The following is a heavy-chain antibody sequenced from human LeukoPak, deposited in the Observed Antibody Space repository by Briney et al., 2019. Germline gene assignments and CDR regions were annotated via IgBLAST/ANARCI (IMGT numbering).Heavy chain of an antibody. D-gene: IGHD1-26*01. J-gene: IGHJ4*02. Sequence: GGSLRLSCAASGFTFSSYAMSWVRQAPGKGLEWVSGISGSGGNTYYADSVKGRLTISRDNAKNSLYLQMNSLRAEDTALYYCARSASSSLLYYFDYWGQGTLVTVSS. CDR1: GFTFSSYA. V-gene: IGHV3-23*01. CDR2: ISGSGGNT. CDR3: ARSASSSLLYYFDY.